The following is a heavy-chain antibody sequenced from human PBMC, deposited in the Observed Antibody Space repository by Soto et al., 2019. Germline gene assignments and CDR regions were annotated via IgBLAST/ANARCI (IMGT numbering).Heavy chain of an antibody. CDR2: ISSSGSTI. D-gene: IGHD5-12*01. V-gene: IGHV3-11*01. CDR3: ARRGFVGLLDY. J-gene: IGHJ4*02. Sequence: PGGSLRLSCAASGFTFSDYHMSWIRQAPGQGLEWVSYISSSGSTIYYANSVKGRFTISRDNAKNSLYLQMNSLRAEDTAVYYFARRGFVGLLDYWGQGTLVTVSS. CDR1: GFTFSDYH.